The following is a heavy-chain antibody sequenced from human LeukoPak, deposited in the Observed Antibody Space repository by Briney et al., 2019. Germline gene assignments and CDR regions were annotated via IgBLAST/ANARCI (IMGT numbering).Heavy chain of an antibody. Sequence: GGSLRLSCAASGFTVSSNYMSWVRQAPGKGLEWVSAISGSGGSTYYADSVKGRFTISRDNSKNTLYLQMNSLRAEDTAVYYCAKVGGPYYFDYWGQGTLVTVSS. CDR3: AKVGGPYYFDY. D-gene: IGHD1-26*01. CDR1: GFTVSSNY. J-gene: IGHJ4*02. V-gene: IGHV3-23*01. CDR2: ISGSGGST.